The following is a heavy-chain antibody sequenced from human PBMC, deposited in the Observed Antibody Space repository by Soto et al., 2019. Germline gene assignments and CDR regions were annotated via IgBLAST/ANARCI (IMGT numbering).Heavy chain of an antibody. J-gene: IGHJ4*02. V-gene: IGHV1-3*01. D-gene: IGHD2-21*02. CDR3: ARPPLFLGGTEYYFDH. CDR2: IDGGNGNT. CDR1: GYTFTNYA. Sequence: QVQLVQSGAEVKQPGASVKVSCKASGYTFTNYAMHWVRQAPGQRLQWMGWIDGGNGNTEYSQSLQARVTITSDTSASTAYMELYSLRSEDSAVYYCARPPLFLGGTEYYFDHWGQGTLVTVSS.